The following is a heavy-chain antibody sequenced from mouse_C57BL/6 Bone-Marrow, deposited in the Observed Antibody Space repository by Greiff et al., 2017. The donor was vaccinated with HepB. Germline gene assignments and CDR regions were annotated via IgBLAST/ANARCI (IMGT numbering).Heavy chain of an antibody. V-gene: IGHV1-50*01. D-gene: IGHD1-1*01. CDR2: IDPSDSYT. Sequence: QVQLQQPGAELVKPGASVKLSCKASGYTFTSYWMQWVKQRPGQGLEWIGEIDPSDSYTNYNQKFKGEATLTVDTSSSTAYMQLSSLTSEDSAVCYCARYGYYGSRRGYYAMDYWGQGTSVTVSS. CDR1: GYTFTSYW. J-gene: IGHJ4*01. CDR3: ARYGYYGSRRGYYAMDY.